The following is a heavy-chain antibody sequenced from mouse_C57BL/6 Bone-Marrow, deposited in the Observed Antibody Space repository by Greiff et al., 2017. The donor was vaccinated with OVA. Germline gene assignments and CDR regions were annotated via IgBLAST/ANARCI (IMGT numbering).Heavy chain of an antibody. CDR1: GYSITSGYD. J-gene: IGHJ1*03. Sequence: DVKLVESGPGMVKPSQSLSLTCTVTGYSITSGYDWHWIRHFPGNKLEWVGYISDSGSTNYNPSLKSRISITHDTSKNHFFLKLNSVTTEDTATYYCARGPFPGYFDVWGTGTTVTVSS. CDR3: ARGPFPGYFDV. CDR2: ISDSGST. V-gene: IGHV3-1*01.